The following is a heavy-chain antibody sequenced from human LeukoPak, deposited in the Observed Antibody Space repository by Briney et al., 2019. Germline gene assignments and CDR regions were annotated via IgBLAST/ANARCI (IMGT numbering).Heavy chain of an antibody. J-gene: IGHJ6*03. CDR3: AGSYYDFWSGYFSDYYYYYMDV. Sequence: GGSLRLSCAASGFTFSSYSMNWVRQAPGKGLEWVSSISSSSSYIYYADSVKGRFTIPRDNAKNSLYLQMNSLRAEDTAVYYCAGSYYDFWSGYFSDYYYYYMDVWGKGTTVTVSS. V-gene: IGHV3-21*01. CDR2: ISSSSSYI. CDR1: GFTFSSYS. D-gene: IGHD3-3*01.